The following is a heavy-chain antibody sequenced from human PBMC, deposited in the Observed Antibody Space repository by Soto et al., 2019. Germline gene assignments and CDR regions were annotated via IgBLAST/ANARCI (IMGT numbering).Heavy chain of an antibody. CDR1: DGNIINYC. V-gene: IGHV4-59*08. D-gene: IGHD2-15*01. J-gene: IGHJ3*02. Sequence: SQTKSVTSTVADGNIINYCWSWIRKHPGKGLEWIGYIYYSGSTNYNPSLKSRVTISVDTSKNQFSLKLSSVTAADTAVYYCARRSNVVVVAATRAAFDIWAQGTMVTVSS. CDR3: ARRSNVVVVAATRAAFDI. CDR2: IYYSGST.